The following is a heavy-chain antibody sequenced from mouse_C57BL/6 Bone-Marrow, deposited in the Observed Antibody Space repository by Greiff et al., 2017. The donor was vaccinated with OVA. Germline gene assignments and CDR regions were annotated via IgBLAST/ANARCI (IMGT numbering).Heavy chain of an antibody. D-gene: IGHD1-1*01. V-gene: IGHV1-81*01. Sequence: QVQLKQSGAELARPGASVKLSCKASGYTFTSYGISWVKQRTGQGLEWIGEIYPRSGNTYYNAKFKGKATLTADKSSSTAYMELRSLTSEDSAVYFGARDTTVERGYYAMDYWGQGTSVTVSS. CDR2: IYPRSGNT. J-gene: IGHJ4*01. CDR1: GYTFTSYG. CDR3: ARDTTVERGYYAMDY.